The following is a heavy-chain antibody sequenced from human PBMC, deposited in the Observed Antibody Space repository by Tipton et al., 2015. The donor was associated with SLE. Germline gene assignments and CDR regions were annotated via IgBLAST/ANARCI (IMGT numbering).Heavy chain of an antibody. Sequence: TLSLTCTVSGGSISSSSYYWGWIRQPPGKGLEWIGYIYYSGSTNYNPSLKSRVTISVDTSKNQFSLKLSSVTAADTAVYYCARAVEKLVPPDYWGQGTLVTVSS. V-gene: IGHV4-61*05. D-gene: IGHD6-6*01. CDR1: GGSISSSSYY. CDR2: IYYSGST. J-gene: IGHJ4*02. CDR3: ARAVEKLVPPDY.